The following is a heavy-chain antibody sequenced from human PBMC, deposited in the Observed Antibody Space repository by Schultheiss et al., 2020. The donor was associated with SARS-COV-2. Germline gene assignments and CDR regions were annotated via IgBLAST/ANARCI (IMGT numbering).Heavy chain of an antibody. Sequence: GGSLRLSCAASGFTFSSYSMNWVRQAPGKGLEWVSSISSSSSYIYYADSVKGRFTISRDNAKNSLYLQMNSLRAEDTAVYYCARDRGGSYPYYYGMDVWGQGATVTVSS. CDR2: ISSSSSYI. V-gene: IGHV3-21*04. CDR1: GFTFSSYS. J-gene: IGHJ6*02. D-gene: IGHD1-26*01. CDR3: ARDRGGSYPYYYGMDV.